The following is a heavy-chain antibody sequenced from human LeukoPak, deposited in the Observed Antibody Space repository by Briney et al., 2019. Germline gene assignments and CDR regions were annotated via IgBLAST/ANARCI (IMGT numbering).Heavy chain of an antibody. J-gene: IGHJ4*01. CDR2: ILRKTDGGTT. V-gene: IGHV3-15*01. CDR1: GFTFSDAW. CDR3: STDSYDL. D-gene: IGHD3/OR15-3a*01. Sequence: GGSLRLSCAASGFTFSDAWMTWVRQAPGKGLEWVGRILRKTDGGTTDYAAPVKGRFSISRDDSKNTLYLQMNSLKTEDTAVYYCSTDSYDLWGHGTLVLVSS.